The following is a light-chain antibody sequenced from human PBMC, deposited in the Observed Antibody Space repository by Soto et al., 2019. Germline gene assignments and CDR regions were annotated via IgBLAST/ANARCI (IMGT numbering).Light chain of an antibody. Sequence: EIVLTQSPATLSLSPGERATLSCRASQSVSSYLAWYQQKPGQAPRLLIYDASNRATGIPARFSGSGSGTDFTLTINSLEPEDFAVYYCQQRSNWPQPTFGGGTKVEIK. V-gene: IGKV3-11*01. CDR1: QSVSSY. J-gene: IGKJ4*01. CDR3: QQRSNWPQPT. CDR2: DAS.